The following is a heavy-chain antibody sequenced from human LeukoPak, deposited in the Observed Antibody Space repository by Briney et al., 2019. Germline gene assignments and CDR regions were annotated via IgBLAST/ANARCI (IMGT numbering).Heavy chain of an antibody. CDR3: ARGYSGNFFGFDL. Sequence: SSVKVSCKPFGGTFNYAISWVRQAPGQGPEWMGGILPVLGTPHYAQKFQGRLTVTTDEVAATAYMELSSLRSEDTAVYYCARGYSGNFFGFDLWGQGTLVTVSS. D-gene: IGHD1-26*01. J-gene: IGHJ4*02. V-gene: IGHV1-69*05. CDR1: GGTFNYA. CDR2: ILPVLGTP.